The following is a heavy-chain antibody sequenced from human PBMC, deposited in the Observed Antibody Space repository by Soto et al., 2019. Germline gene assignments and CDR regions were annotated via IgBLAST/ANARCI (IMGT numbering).Heavy chain of an antibody. CDR2: ISAYKGNT. CDR3: ARDRGDSGSYYGYYYYGMDV. V-gene: IGHV1-18*04. Sequence: QVQLVQSGAEVKKPGASVKVSCKASGYTFTSYGISWVRQAPGQGLEWMGWISAYKGNTNYAQKLQGRVTMTTDTSSSTADMELRSLRSDDTAVYYCARDRGDSGSYYGYYYYGMDVWGQGTTVTVSS. J-gene: IGHJ6*02. D-gene: IGHD1-26*01. CDR1: GYTFTSYG.